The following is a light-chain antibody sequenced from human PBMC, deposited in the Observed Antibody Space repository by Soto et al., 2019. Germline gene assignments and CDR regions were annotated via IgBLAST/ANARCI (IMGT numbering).Light chain of an antibody. CDR1: QSISSY. CDR2: AAS. V-gene: IGKV1-39*01. J-gene: IGKJ5*01. CDR3: QQSYSTPIT. Sequence: DIHMTQSPSSLSASLGDRVTITFRASQSISSYLNWYQQKPGKAPKLLIYAASSLQSGVPSRSSGSGSGTDFTLTISSLQPEDFATYYCQQSYSTPITFGQGTRLEIK.